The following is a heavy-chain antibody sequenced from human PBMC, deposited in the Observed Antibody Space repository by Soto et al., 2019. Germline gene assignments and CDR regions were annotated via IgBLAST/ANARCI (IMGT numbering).Heavy chain of an antibody. CDR3: ARGPYSGSSTSLPYYSAMDV. CDR1: GYTFAGYY. V-gene: IGHV1-2*02. Sequence: QVQLVQSGADVKKPGASVKVSCKASGYTFAGYYMHWVRQAPGQGLEWMGWINPNSGGTNYAQKCQGRVTMTRDTAISTAYMEVNRLISDDTAVYYCARGPYSGSSTSLPYYSAMDVWGQGTTVTVSS. D-gene: IGHD1-26*01. CDR2: INPNSGGT. J-gene: IGHJ6*02.